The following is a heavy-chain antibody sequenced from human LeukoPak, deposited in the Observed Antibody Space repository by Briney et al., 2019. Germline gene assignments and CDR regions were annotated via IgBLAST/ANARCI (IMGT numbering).Heavy chain of an antibody. CDR1: GFYFRDHW. Sequence: GGSLRLSCAASGFYFRDHWMDWVRQAPGKGLEWVGHIKTDGSETYYLDSLKGRISISRDNTNSALYLQMNSLRVEDTAIYYCVKNDGWFHLAQWGQGTLVTVSS. J-gene: IGHJ4*02. D-gene: IGHD6-19*01. CDR3: VKNDGWFHLAQ. V-gene: IGHV3-7*03. CDR2: IKTDGSET.